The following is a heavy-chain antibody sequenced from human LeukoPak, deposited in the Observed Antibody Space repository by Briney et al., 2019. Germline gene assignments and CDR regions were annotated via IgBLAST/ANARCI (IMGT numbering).Heavy chain of an antibody. Sequence: GGSLRLSCAASGFTFSSYEMNWVRQAPGKGLEWVSYISSSGSTKYYADSVKGRFTFSRDNSKNTLYLQMNSLRAEDTAVYYCARVELGARDYYYYMDVWGKGTTVTVSS. D-gene: IGHD1-26*01. J-gene: IGHJ6*03. CDR2: ISSSGSTK. CDR3: ARVELGARDYYYYMDV. CDR1: GFTFSSYE. V-gene: IGHV3-48*03.